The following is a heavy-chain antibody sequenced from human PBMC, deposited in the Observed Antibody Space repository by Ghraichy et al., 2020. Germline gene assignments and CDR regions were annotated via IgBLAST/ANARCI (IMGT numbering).Heavy chain of an antibody. CDR1: GVSITSYY. Sequence: SETLSLTCTVSGVSITSYYWSWIRQPPGEGLEWIGSMYSGGSPKYNPSLKSRVTTSIDTSNNQFSLRLNSVTAAETAIYYCARGYYGSGSYRFDPWGQGTLVAVSS. CDR2: MYSGGSP. CDR3: ARGYYGSGSYRFDP. J-gene: IGHJ5*02. D-gene: IGHD3-10*01. V-gene: IGHV4-59*01.